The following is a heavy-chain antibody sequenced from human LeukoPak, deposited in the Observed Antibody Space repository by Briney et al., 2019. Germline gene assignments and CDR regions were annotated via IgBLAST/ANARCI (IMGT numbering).Heavy chain of an antibody. D-gene: IGHD5-12*01. CDR1: GFTFSSYG. V-gene: IGHV3-NL1*01. CDR2: IYSGGST. CDR3: ARDRGFAFDY. J-gene: IGHJ4*02. Sequence: GGSLRLSCAASGFTFSSYGMHWVRQAPGKGLEWVSVIYSGGSTYYADSVKGRFTISRDNSKNTLYLQMNSLRAEDTAVYYCARDRGFAFDYWGQGTLVTVSS.